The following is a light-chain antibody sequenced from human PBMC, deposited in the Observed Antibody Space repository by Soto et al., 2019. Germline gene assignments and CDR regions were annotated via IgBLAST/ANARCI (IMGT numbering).Light chain of an antibody. J-gene: IGLJ2*01. CDR2: EVS. CDR3: SAYGGTKSFVL. V-gene: IGLV2-8*01. Sequence: QSALTQPPSATGSPGQSVTMSCTGTSSDVGAYNYVSWYQQHPGKAPKLMIYEVSKRPSGVPDRFSGSKSGNTASLTVSGLQAEDEADYFCSAYGGTKSFVLFGGGTKLTVL. CDR1: SSDVGAYNY.